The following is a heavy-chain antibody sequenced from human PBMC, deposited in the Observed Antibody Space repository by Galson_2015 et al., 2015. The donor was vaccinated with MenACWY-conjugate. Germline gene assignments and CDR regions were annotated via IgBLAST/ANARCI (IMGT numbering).Heavy chain of an antibody. Sequence: SLRLSCAASGFTFSLYSMNWVRQAPGKGLEWVSYISSSSSTIYYADSVKGRFTISRDNSKNTLYLQMNSLRAEDTAVYYCARGRGLSSWYRFGMDVWGQGTTVTVSS. CDR1: GFTFSLYS. CDR3: ARGRGLSSWYRFGMDV. V-gene: IGHV3-48*04. CDR2: ISSSSSTI. D-gene: IGHD6-13*01. J-gene: IGHJ6*02.